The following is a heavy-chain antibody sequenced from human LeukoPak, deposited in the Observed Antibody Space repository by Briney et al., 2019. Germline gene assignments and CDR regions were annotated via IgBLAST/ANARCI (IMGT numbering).Heavy chain of an antibody. CDR1: GFSVSTKY. CDR3: ARDRVSTVHPIDY. J-gene: IGHJ4*02. D-gene: IGHD6-6*01. CDR2: IYSGGTT. Sequence: GGSLRLSCAVSGFSVSTKYRSWVRQAPGKGLEWVSVIYSGGTTYYADSVKGRFTISRDNSKNTLYLQMNSLRAEETAVYYCARDRVSTVHPIDYWGQGTLVTVSS. V-gene: IGHV3-66*01.